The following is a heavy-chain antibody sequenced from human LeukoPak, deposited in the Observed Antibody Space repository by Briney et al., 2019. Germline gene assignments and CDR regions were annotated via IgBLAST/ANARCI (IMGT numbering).Heavy chain of an antibody. CDR2: IYPSDSDT. Sequence: PGESLKISCKGSGYSFTDYWICWVRQMPGKGLEWMGIIYPSDSDTKYSPSFQGQVTISVDKSISTAYLQWSSLKTSDSAMYYCAKGYWYFDLWGRGTLLTVSS. V-gene: IGHV5-51*03. J-gene: IGHJ2*01. CDR3: AKGYWYFDL. CDR1: GYSFTDYW.